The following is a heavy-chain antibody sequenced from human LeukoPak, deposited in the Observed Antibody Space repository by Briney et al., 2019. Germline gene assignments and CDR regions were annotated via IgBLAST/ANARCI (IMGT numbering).Heavy chain of an antibody. CDR3: AREIPGGGRWYGAFDI. CDR1: GFTFSSYS. CDR2: ISSSSSTI. D-gene: IGHD6-13*01. V-gene: IGHV3-48*01. J-gene: IGHJ3*02. Sequence: GGSLRLSCAASGFTFSSYSMNWVRQAPGKGLEWVSYISSSSSTIYYADSVKGRFTISRDNAKNSLYLQMNSLRAEDTAVYYCAREIPGGGRWYGAFDIWGQGTMVTVSS.